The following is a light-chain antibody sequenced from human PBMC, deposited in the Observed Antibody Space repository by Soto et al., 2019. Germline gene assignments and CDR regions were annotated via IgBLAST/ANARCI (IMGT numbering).Light chain of an antibody. V-gene: IGLV2-11*01. CDR2: DVN. Sequence: QSVLTQPRSVSGSPGQSVTISCTRTSSDVANYNYVSWYQQHPGKAPKLMIYDVNKRPSGVPYRFSGSKSGNTASLTISGLQAEDEADYYCSSYTSSSTLVFGTGTKVTVL. CDR1: SSDVANYNY. CDR3: SSYTSSSTLV. J-gene: IGLJ1*01.